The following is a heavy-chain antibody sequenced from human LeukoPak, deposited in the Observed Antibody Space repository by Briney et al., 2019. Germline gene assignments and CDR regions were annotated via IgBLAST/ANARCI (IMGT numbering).Heavy chain of an antibody. J-gene: IGHJ4*02. CDR2: IYYSGST. CDR1: GFTFSNAW. CDR3: ARTGSTVTMLYPFDH. D-gene: IGHD4-17*01. V-gene: IGHV4-59*01. Sequence: GSLGLSCAASGFTFSNAWMSWVRQPPGKGLEWIGYIYYSGSTNYNPSLKSRVSISVDTSKNQFSLKLSSVTAADTAVYYCARTGSTVTMLYPFDHWGQGTLVTVSS.